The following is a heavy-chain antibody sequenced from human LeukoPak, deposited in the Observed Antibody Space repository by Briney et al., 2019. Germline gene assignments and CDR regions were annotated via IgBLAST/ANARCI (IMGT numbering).Heavy chain of an antibody. D-gene: IGHD6-13*01. Sequence: GGSLRLSCAASGFTFSSYAMSWVRQAPGKGLEWVSAISGSGGSTYYADSVKGRFTISRDNSKNTLYLQMNSLRAEDTAVYYCAKDRDPRRPRIAAATRSRCYGMDVWGQGTTVTVSS. CDR2: ISGSGGST. CDR3: AKDRDPRRPRIAAATRSRCYGMDV. J-gene: IGHJ6*02. CDR1: GFTFSSYA. V-gene: IGHV3-23*01.